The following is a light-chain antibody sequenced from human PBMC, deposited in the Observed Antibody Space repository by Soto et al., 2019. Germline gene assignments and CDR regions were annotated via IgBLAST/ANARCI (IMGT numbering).Light chain of an antibody. CDR1: NVGSRS. Sequence: SYELTQPPSVSVAPGETARVSCGGNNVGSRSVHWYQQKPGQVPFLVIYYDSDRPSGIPERFSGSNSGNTATLIISRVEAGDEADYYCQVWEATGDQVVFGGGTKLTVL. CDR2: YDS. CDR3: QVWEATGDQVV. J-gene: IGLJ2*01. V-gene: IGLV3-21*01.